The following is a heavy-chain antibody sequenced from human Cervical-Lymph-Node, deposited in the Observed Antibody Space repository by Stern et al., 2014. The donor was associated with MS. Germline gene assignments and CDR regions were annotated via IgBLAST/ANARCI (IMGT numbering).Heavy chain of an antibody. D-gene: IGHD2-21*01. CDR2: LSHDGVTR. J-gene: IGHJ4*02. CDR1: GLPFRSFP. V-gene: IGHV3-30*03. Sequence: VQLVESGGGVAQPGRSLRLPCAGSGLPFRSFPMPWVRQAPGKGLEGVALLSHDGVTRYYADSVKGRFIISRDKSKNTDFLQMNALRLEDTAIYYCARGRGDRDYFDLWGQGAMVSVSS. CDR3: ARGRGDRDYFDL.